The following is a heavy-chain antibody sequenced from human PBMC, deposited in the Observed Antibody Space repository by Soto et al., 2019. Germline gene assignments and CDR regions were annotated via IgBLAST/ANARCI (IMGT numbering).Heavy chain of an antibody. D-gene: IGHD3-9*01. Sequence: ASEALSLTCTVSGGSISIRNYYWAWIRQTPGKGPEWIGNIYYSGSPYYTPSLKSRVTISVDTSKNQFSLKVMSVTTADTAVYYCARRGDILSGYLDYWGQGAPVTVSS. CDR2: IYYSGSP. CDR1: GGSISIRNYY. V-gene: IGHV4-39*01. CDR3: ARRGDILSGYLDY. J-gene: IGHJ4*02.